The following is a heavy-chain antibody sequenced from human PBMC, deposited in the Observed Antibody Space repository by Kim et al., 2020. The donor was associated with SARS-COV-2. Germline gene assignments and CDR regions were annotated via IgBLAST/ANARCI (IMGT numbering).Heavy chain of an antibody. Sequence: SETLSLTCAVSGGSISSSNWWSWVRQPPGKGLEWIGEIYHSGSTNYNPSLKSRVTISVDKSKNQFSLKLSSVTAADTAVYYCARVSAYEEGDYYYYGMDVWGQGTTVTVSS. CDR1: GGSISSSNW. CDR3: ARVSAYEEGDYYYYGMDV. J-gene: IGHJ6*02. V-gene: IGHV4-4*02. D-gene: IGHD3-22*01. CDR2: IYHSGST.